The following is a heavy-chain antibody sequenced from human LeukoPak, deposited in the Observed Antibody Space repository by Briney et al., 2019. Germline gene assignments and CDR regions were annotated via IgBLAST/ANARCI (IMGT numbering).Heavy chain of an antibody. CDR1: GGTFSSYA. Sequence: SVKVSCKASGGTFSSYAISWVRQAPGQGLEWMGGIIPIFGTANYAQKFQGRVTITADKSTSTAYMELSSLRSEDTAVYYCARGSMTTVVTENWFDPWGQGTLVTVSS. D-gene: IGHD4-23*01. J-gene: IGHJ5*02. CDR3: ARGSMTTVVTENWFDP. V-gene: IGHV1-69*06. CDR2: IIPIFGTA.